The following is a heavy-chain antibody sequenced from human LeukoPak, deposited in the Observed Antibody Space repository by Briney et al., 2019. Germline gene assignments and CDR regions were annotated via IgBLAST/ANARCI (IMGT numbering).Heavy chain of an antibody. V-gene: IGHV3-74*01. CDR1: RFTFNSYA. Sequence: PGGSLRLSCAASRFTFNSYAMSWVRQAPGKGLVWVSRITNDGSSTTYADSVKGRFTISRDNAENTLYLQMNSLRVEDTAVYYCVRSAFHAGSGNYYDYWGQGTLVTVSS. CDR2: ITNDGSST. J-gene: IGHJ4*02. CDR3: VRSAFHAGSGNYYDY. D-gene: IGHD3-22*01.